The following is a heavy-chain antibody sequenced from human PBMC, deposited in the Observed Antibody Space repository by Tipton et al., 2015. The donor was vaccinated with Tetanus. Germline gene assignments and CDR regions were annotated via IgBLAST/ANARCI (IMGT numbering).Heavy chain of an antibody. D-gene: IGHD5-12*01. CDR3: VRGRGLGAYSFGFEY. J-gene: IGHJ4*02. CDR2: IYYTERT. CDR1: GASINSGGYL. Sequence: LRLSCTVSGASINSGGYLWTWVRQHPGKGLEWIGNIYYTERTSYTPSLKSRVSISVDTSKNQFSLSLSSVTAADTAVYYCVRGRGLGAYSFGFEYWGQGAMVTASS. V-gene: IGHV4-31*02.